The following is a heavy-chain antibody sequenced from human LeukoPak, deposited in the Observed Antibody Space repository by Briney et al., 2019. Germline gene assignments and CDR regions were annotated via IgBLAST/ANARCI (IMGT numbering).Heavy chain of an antibody. J-gene: IGHJ4*02. CDR2: ISSSSDYI. V-gene: IGHV3-21*01. Sequence: GGSLRLSCAASGFTLNSYSMDWVRQAPGKGLEWASSISSSSDYIYYADSVKGRFTISRDNAKNSLYLQMNSLRAEDTAVYYCARDRHYSAFDYWGQGTLVTVSS. CDR3: ARDRHYSAFDY. D-gene: IGHD2-21*01. CDR1: GFTLNSYS.